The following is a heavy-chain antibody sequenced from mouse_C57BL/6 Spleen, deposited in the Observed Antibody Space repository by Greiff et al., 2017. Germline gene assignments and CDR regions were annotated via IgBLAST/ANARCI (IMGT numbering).Heavy chain of an antibody. Sequence: QVQLQQPGAELVKPGASVKVSCKASGYTFTSYWMHWVKQRPGQGLEWIGRIHPSDSDTNYNQKFKGKATLTVDKSSSTAYMQLSSLTSEDSAVYYCAIYSYYYGSSYDEVGYFDVWGTGTTVTVSS. CDR1: GYTFTSYW. CDR2: IHPSDSDT. V-gene: IGHV1-74*01. CDR3: AIYSYYYGSSYDEVGYFDV. J-gene: IGHJ1*03. D-gene: IGHD1-1*01.